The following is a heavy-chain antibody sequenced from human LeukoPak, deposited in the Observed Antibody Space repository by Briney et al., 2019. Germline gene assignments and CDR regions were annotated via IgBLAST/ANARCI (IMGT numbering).Heavy chain of an antibody. CDR1: GGSISSYY. Sequence: TSETLSLTCTVSGGSISSYYWSWIRQPPGKGLEWIGYIYTGGSTNYNPSLKSRVTISVDTSKNQFSLKLSSVTAADTAVYYCARLNYYDSSGYSYDAFDIWGQGTMVTVSS. V-gene: IGHV4-4*09. J-gene: IGHJ3*02. CDR2: IYTGGST. CDR3: ARLNYYDSSGYSYDAFDI. D-gene: IGHD3-22*01.